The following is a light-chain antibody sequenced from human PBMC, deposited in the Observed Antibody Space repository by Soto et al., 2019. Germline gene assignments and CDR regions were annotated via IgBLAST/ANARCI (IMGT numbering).Light chain of an antibody. CDR2: SAS. J-gene: IGKJ4*01. CDR3: QQYYYWPLT. V-gene: IGKV3-15*01. Sequence: EILMTQSPATLSISPGEGATLSCRASQGVGRSVAWYQQTPGQSPRLLTYSASTRASGVPARFSGSGSGTEFTLTISSLQSEDFAVYSCQQYYYWPLTFGGGTKVEIK. CDR1: QGVGRS.